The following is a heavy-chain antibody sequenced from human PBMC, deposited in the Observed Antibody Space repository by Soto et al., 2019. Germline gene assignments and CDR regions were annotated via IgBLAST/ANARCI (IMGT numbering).Heavy chain of an antibody. J-gene: IGHJ6*02. CDR3: AKALVVVPAAISYGMDV. CDR2: ISYDGSNK. Sequence: QVQLVESGGGVVQPGRSLRLSCAASGFTFSSYGMHWVRQAPGKGLEWVAVISYDGSNKYYADSAKGRFTISRDNSKNTLYLQMNSLRAEDTAVYYCAKALVVVPAAISYGMDVWGQGTTVTVSS. D-gene: IGHD2-2*01. CDR1: GFTFSSYG. V-gene: IGHV3-30*18.